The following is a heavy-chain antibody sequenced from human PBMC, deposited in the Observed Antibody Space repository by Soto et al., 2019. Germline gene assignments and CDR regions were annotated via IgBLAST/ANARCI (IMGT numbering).Heavy chain of an antibody. CDR1: GFTFSSYG. Sequence: GGSLRLSCAASGFTFSSYGMHWVRQAPGKGLEWVAVISYDGSNKYYADSVKGRFTISRDNSKNTLYLQMNSLRAEDTAVYYCASRIQLPKSYYYYGMDVWGQGTTVTVSS. J-gene: IGHJ6*02. CDR2: ISYDGSNK. CDR3: ASRIQLPKSYYYYGMDV. V-gene: IGHV3-30*03. D-gene: IGHD2-2*01.